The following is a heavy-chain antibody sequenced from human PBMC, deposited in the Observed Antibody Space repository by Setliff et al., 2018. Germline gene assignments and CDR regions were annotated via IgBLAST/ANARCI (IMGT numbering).Heavy chain of an antibody. J-gene: IGHJ3*01. V-gene: IGHV4-59*08. CDR3: ARQPPLNWAIPFDL. Sequence: LSLTCTVSGGSITNFYWNWIRQSPGKGLEWIGYIYSSGITNYNPSLKSRLTMSVDTSKNQFSLHLSSMTAADTAVYYCARQPPLNWAIPFDLWAKGKGSPSPQ. D-gene: IGHD7-27*01. CDR2: IYSSGIT. CDR1: GGSITNFY.